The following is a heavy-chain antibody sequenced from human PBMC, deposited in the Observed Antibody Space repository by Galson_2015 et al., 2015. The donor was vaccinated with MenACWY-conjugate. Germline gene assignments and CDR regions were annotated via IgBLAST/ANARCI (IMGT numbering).Heavy chain of an antibody. CDR3: ARHVPRFCSGGTCYANKNCFDP. D-gene: IGHD2-15*01. V-gene: IGHV4-39*01. Sequence: IRQPPVKGLEWIGSIFYSGSTNYSPSLKSRVTISVDTSKNQFSLRLTSVTAADTAVYYCARHVPRFCSGGTCYANKNCFDPWGQGTLVTVSS. J-gene: IGHJ5*02. CDR2: IFYSGST.